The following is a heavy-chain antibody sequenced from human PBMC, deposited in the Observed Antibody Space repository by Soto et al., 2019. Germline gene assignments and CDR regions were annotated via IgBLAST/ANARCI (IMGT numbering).Heavy chain of an antibody. D-gene: IGHD6-19*01. V-gene: IGHV4-30-2*01. J-gene: IGHJ4*02. CDR1: GGSISSGGYS. Sequence: QLQLQESGSGLVKPSQTLSLTCAVSGGSISSGGYSWSWIRQPPGKGLEWIGYIYHSGSTYYNPSPTRRVTISVDRSKNQFSQKLSSVTAADTAVYYCARAGGLGAVAVDYWGQGTLVTVSS. CDR2: IYHSGST. CDR3: ARAGGLGAVAVDY.